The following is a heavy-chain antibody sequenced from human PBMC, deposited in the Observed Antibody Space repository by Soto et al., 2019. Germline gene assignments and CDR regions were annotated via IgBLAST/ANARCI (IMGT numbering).Heavy chain of an antibody. J-gene: IGHJ4*02. CDR3: ARLKASSGYIFDY. V-gene: IGHV4-59*01. CDR2: IYYSGST. Sequence: SETLSLTCTVSGGSISSYYWSWIRQPPGKGLEWIGYIYYSGSTNYNPSLKSRVTISVDTSKNQFSLKLSSVAAADTAVYYCARLKASSGYIFDYWGQGTLVTVSS. D-gene: IGHD3-22*01. CDR1: GGSISSYY.